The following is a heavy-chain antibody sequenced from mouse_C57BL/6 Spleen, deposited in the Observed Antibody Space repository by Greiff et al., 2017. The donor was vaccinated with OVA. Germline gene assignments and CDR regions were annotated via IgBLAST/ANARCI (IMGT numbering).Heavy chain of an antibody. Sequence: QVQLQQSGAELVRPGASVTLSCKASGYTFTDYEMHWVKQTPVHGLEWIGAIDPETGGTAYNQKFKGKAILTADKSSSTAYMELRSLTSEDSAVYYCTRGTTDFDYWGQGTTLTVSS. CDR2: IDPETGGT. D-gene: IGHD1-1*01. V-gene: IGHV1-15*01. CDR1: GYTFTDYE. CDR3: TRGTTDFDY. J-gene: IGHJ2*01.